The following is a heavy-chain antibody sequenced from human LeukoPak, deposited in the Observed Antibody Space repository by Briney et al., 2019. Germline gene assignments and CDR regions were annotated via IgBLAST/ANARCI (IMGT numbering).Heavy chain of an antibody. CDR3: VRENYSSGWYGIIDY. D-gene: IGHD6-19*01. CDR1: GVSISNYY. J-gene: IGHJ4*02. V-gene: IGHV4-59*01. CDR2: IYYSGNT. Sequence: SETLSLTCTVSGVSISNYYWRWIRQPPGKGLEWFGYIYYSGNTNYNPSHKSRVTISVDTSKNQSSLKLSSVTGADTAVYYCVRENYSSGWYGIIDYWGQGTLVTVSS.